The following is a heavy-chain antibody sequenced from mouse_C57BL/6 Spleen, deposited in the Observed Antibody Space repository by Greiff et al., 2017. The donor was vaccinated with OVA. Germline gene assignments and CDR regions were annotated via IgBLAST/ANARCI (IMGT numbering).Heavy chain of an antibody. CDR3: TITTVVAYYFDY. Sequence: EVKLVESGGGLVQPGGSMKLSCVASGFTFSNYWMNWVRQSPEKGLEWVAQIRLKSDNYATHYAESVKGRFTISRDDSKSSVYLQMNNLRAEDTGIYYCTITTVVAYYFDYWGKGTTLTVSS. CDR2: IRLKSDNYAT. D-gene: IGHD1-1*01. CDR1: GFTFSNYW. J-gene: IGHJ2*01. V-gene: IGHV6-3*01.